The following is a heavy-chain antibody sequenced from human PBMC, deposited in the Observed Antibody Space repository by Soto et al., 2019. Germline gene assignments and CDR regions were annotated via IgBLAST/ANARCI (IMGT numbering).Heavy chain of an antibody. CDR3: AKDGTVSSIALCYFDY. D-gene: IGHD3-3*02. J-gene: IGHJ4*02. CDR2: ISGSGGSS. CDR1: GFTFSPYA. Sequence: EVQLLESGGGLVQPGGSLRLSCAASGFTFSPYAMSWVRQAPGKGLEWVSAISGSGGSSYYAASVKGRFTISRDDSKNTLYLQMNSLRAEDTAVYYCAKDGTVSSIALCYFDYWGLGTLVTVSS. V-gene: IGHV3-23*01.